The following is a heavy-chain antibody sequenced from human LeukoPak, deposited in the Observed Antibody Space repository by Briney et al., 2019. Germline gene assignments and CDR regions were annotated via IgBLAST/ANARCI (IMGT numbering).Heavy chain of an antibody. V-gene: IGHV3-21*04. D-gene: IGHD3-10*01. CDR2: ISSSSSYI. Sequence: PGGSLRLSCAASGFTFSSYSMNWVRQAPGKGLEWVSSISSSSSYIYYADSVKGRFTISRDNAKNSLYLQMNSLRAEDMALYYCAKDIGGGSGSYYQYYDAFDIWGQGTMVTVSS. J-gene: IGHJ3*02. CDR3: AKDIGGGSGSYYQYYDAFDI. CDR1: GFTFSSYS.